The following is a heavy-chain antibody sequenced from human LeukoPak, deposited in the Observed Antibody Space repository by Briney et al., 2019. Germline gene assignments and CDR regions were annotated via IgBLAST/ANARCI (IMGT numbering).Heavy chain of an antibody. CDR1: GFTFSTYY. D-gene: IGHD3-16*01. V-gene: IGHV3-7*05. CDR2: IKQDGSEK. J-gene: IGHJ4*02. Sequence: PGGSLRLSCAASGFTFSTYYMSWVRQAPGKGLEWVANIKQDGSEKYYVDSVKGRFTISRDNAKNSVFLQMNSLRVEDTAVYYCARETFLDYWGQGTLVTASS. CDR3: ARETFLDY.